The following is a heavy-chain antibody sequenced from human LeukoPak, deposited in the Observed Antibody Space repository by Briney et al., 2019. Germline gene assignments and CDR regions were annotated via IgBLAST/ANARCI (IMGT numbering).Heavy chain of an antibody. Sequence: GGSLRLSCAASGFTFSSYAMNWVRQAPGKGLERVSTISGSGGSTYYTDSVKGRFTISRDNSKNTLYLQMNSLRAEDTAVYYCAKEGNSYALDYWGQGTLVTVSS. V-gene: IGHV3-23*01. D-gene: IGHD5-18*01. CDR2: ISGSGGST. CDR1: GFTFSSYA. CDR3: AKEGNSYALDY. J-gene: IGHJ4*02.